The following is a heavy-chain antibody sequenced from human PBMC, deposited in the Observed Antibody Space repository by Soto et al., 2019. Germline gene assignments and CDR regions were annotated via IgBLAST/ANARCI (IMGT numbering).Heavy chain of an antibody. CDR2: ISYDGSDK. V-gene: IGHV3-30*18. CDR1: EGTIVNSG. J-gene: IGHJ6*04. D-gene: IGHD3-10*01. Sequence: PVLPLRVSRRVAEGTIVNSGVHWVLQAPGKVLEWMAVISYDGSDKYYADSVKGRVIMSRDNSKNTLNLEMNSLRAEDTAIYYCVKDRVPGAHGNYSGMAVWGKRSTVP. CDR3: VKDRVPGAHGNYSGMAV.